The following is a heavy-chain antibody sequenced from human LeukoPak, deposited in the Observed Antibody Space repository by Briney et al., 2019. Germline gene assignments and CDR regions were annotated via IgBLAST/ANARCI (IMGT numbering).Heavy chain of an antibody. CDR1: GYSISSGYY. Sequence: SETLSLTCTVSGYSISSGYYWGWIRQPPGKGLEWIGTIYHSGNTYYNPSLKSRVTISVDTSNNHFSLKLSSVTAADTAVYYCTRDRRCSGGSCYSDYWGQGTLVTVSS. J-gene: IGHJ4*02. V-gene: IGHV4-38-2*02. D-gene: IGHD2-15*01. CDR2: IYHSGNT. CDR3: TRDRRCSGGSCYSDY.